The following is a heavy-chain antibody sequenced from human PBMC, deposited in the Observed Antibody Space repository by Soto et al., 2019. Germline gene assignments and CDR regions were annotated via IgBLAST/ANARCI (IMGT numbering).Heavy chain of an antibody. J-gene: IGHJ4*02. CDR1: GYSFTSYW. CDR2: IYPGDSDT. D-gene: IGHD1-26*01. CDR3: VISPRDGPQRSGSYNGVYFDY. Sequence: GESLKISCKGSGYSFTSYWIGWVRQMPGKGLEWMGIIYPGDSDTRYSPSFQGQVTISADKSISTAYLQWSSLKASDTAMYYCVISPRDGPQRSGSYNGVYFDYWGQGTLVTVSS. V-gene: IGHV5-51*01.